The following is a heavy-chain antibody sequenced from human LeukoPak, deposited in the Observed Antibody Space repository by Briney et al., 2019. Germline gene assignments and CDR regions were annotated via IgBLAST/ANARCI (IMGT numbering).Heavy chain of an antibody. CDR3: ARGHQGFPNLSG. J-gene: IGHJ4*02. CDR1: GYTFTSYG. D-gene: IGHD2-15*01. CDR2: ISAYNGNT. V-gene: IGHV1-18*01. Sequence: ASVKVSCKASGYTFTSYGISWVRQAPGQGLEWMGWISAYNGNTDYAQKFQGRVTITADKSTSTAYMELSSLRSEDTAVYYCARGHQGFPNLSGWGQGTLVTVSS.